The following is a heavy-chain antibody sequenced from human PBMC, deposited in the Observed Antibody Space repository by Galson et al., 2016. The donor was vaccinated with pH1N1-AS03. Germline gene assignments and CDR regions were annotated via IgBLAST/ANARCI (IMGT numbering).Heavy chain of an antibody. V-gene: IGHV1-2*02. CDR2: INPSSGGT. D-gene: IGHD1-26*01. J-gene: IGHJ4*02. Sequence: SVKVSCKASGYTFACYYVHWVRQAPGQGLEWMGWINPSSGGTKFAQKFQGTVSMTTDTSTRTAYMELSRLRSDDTAVYYCARGEGSALDSWGQGTLVTVSS. CDR3: ARGEGSALDS. CDR1: GYTFACYY.